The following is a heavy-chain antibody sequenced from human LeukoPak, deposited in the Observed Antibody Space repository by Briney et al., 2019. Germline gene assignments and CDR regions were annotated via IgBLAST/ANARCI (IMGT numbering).Heavy chain of an antibody. CDR3: AKDNYGSGSQFDY. D-gene: IGHD3-10*01. V-gene: IGHV3-9*01. CDR1: GFTFDDYA. Sequence: GRSLRLSCAASGFTFDDYAMHWVRQAPGKGLEWVSGISWNSGSIGYADSVKGRFTISRDNAKNSLYLQMNSLRAEDTALYYCAKDNYGSGSQFDYWGQGTLVTVSS. CDR2: ISWNSGSI. J-gene: IGHJ4*02.